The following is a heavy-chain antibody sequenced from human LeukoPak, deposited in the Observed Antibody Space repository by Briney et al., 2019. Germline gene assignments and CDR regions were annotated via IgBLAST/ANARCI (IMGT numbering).Heavy chain of an antibody. CDR3: AGGDYDFWSGPPLFDP. V-gene: IGHV1-2*02. D-gene: IGHD3-3*01. CDR1: GYTFTGYY. Sequence: GASVKVSCKASGYTFTGYYMHWVRQVPGQGLEWMGWINPNSGGTNYAQKFQGRVTMTRDTSISTAYMELSRLRSDDTAVYYCAGGDYDFWSGPPLFDPWGQGTLVTVSS. J-gene: IGHJ5*02. CDR2: INPNSGGT.